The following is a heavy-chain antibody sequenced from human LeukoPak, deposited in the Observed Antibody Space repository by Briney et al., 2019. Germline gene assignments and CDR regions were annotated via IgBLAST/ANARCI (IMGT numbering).Heavy chain of an antibody. J-gene: IGHJ4*02. CDR3: ERGPTVVTRFDY. V-gene: IGHV1-69*04. CDR1: GGTFSSYA. CDR2: IIPILGIA. Sequence: PVKVSCKASGGTFSSYAISLVRQAPGQGREWVERIIPILGIANYEQKFQGRVPITADKSTSTAYMELRSLRCEDPAAYYCERGPTVVTRFDYWGQGTLVTVSP. D-gene: IGHD4-23*01.